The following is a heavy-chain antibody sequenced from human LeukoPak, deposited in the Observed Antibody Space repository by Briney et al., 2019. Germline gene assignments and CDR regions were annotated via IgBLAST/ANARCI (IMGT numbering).Heavy chain of an antibody. D-gene: IGHD1-26*01. CDR2: IVVGSGNT. V-gene: IGHV1-58*01. CDR3: ATSSGSYYVPYDY. Sequence: GASVKVSCKASGFTFTSSAVQWVRQARGQRLEWIGWIVVGSGNTNYAQKFQERVTITRDMSTSTAYMELSSLRSEDTAVYYCATSSGSYYVPYDYWGQGTLVTVSS. J-gene: IGHJ4*02. CDR1: GFTFTSSA.